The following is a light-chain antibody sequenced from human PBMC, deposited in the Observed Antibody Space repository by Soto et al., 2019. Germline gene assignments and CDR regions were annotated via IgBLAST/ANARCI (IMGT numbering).Light chain of an antibody. CDR1: QSVNNY. V-gene: IGKV3-20*01. Sequence: EIVLTQSPGTLSLSPGERATLSCRASQSVNNYLAWYQHKPGQAPRLVIYDASNRATGIPDRFSGSGSGTDFTLTISRLEPEDFAVYYCQQYGSSLTWTFGQGTKVAIK. J-gene: IGKJ1*01. CDR2: DAS. CDR3: QQYGSSLTWT.